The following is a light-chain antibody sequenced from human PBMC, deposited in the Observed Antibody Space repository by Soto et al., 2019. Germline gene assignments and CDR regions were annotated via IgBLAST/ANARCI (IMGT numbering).Light chain of an antibody. CDR1: QSLLHSNRYKY. J-gene: IGKJ3*01. CDR3: MQALQSPFT. Sequence: DIVMTQSPLSLPVTPGEPASISCRSSQSLLHSNRYKYLNWYLQKPGQSPLLLIYLTSTRASGVPDRFSGSVSGTDFTLKISKVEADDVGVYYCMQALQSPFTFGPGTKVYIK. V-gene: IGKV2-28*01. CDR2: LTS.